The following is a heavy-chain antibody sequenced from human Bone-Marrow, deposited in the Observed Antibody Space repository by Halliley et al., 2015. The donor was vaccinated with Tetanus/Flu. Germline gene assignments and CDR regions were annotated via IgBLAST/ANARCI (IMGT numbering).Heavy chain of an antibody. CDR1: GFTFRNYG. D-gene: IGHD2-15*01. CDR2: ISWDGSAI. V-gene: IGHV3-30*18. J-gene: IGHJ4*02. CDR3: AKEDCSGGICYGFDS. Sequence: SLRLSCAASGFTFRNYGMHWVRQAPGKGLEWVAVISWDGSAIYYADSVKGRLTISRDNSKNSLFLQMNSLRTEDTAVYYCAKEDCSGGICYGFDSWGQGTLVTVS.